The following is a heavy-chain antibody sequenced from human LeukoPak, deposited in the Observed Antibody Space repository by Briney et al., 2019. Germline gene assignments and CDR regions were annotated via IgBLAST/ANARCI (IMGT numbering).Heavy chain of an antibody. Sequence: GGSLRLSCAASGFTLSNSWMHWVHQAPGKGLVWVSRIDPDGNTDYADSVKGRFTISRDNAKNTLYLQMNSLRAEDTAVYRCARDVRGPHDFWGQGTLVTVSS. CDR2: IDPDGNT. J-gene: IGHJ4*02. CDR3: ARDVRGPHDF. V-gene: IGHV3-74*01. CDR1: GFTLSNSW. D-gene: IGHD2/OR15-2a*01.